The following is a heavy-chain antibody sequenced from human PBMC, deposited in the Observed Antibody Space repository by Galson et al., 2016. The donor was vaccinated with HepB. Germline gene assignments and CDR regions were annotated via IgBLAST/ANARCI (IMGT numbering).Heavy chain of an antibody. J-gene: IGHJ4*02. CDR3: ARAGGLNENFYFDY. CDR1: GDSVSSNSGA. CDR2: TYYRSNYYN. Sequence: AISGDSVSSNSGAWNWIRQSPSRGLEWLGRTYYRSNYYNDYAVSVRSRITINPDTSKNHFSLLLTSVTPEDTAVYYCARAGGLNENFYFDYWGQGTLVTVSS. V-gene: IGHV6-1*01. D-gene: IGHD1-1*01.